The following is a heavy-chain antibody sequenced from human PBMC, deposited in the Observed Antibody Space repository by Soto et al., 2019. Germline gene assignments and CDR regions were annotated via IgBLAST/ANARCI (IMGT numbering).Heavy chain of an antibody. D-gene: IGHD7-27*01. V-gene: IGHV4-61*01. CDR1: GGSVRTGSYH. Sequence: QVQLQESGPGRVKPSETLSLTCSVSGGSVRTGSYHWSWIGQPPGKGLEWIGFIPNNGSPDYNPSLKSRVVVSIDRSKNQFSLKVNSVTAADTAVYFCARIGWGGDSWGQGTLVTVSS. J-gene: IGHJ4*02. CDR3: ARIGWGGDS. CDR2: IPNNGSP.